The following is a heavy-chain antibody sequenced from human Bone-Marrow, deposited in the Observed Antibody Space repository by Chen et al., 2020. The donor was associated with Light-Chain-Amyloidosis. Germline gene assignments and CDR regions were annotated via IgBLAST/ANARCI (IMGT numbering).Heavy chain of an antibody. CDR2: ILYDGSNK. V-gene: IGHV3-33*08. Sequence: QVQLVESGGGVVQPGRSLRLSCAASGFTFSSYGMHWVRQAPGKGLEWVAVILYDGSNKYYADSVKGRFTISRDNSKNTLYLQMNSLRAEDTAVYYCARENYDPYYYGMDVWGQGTTVTVSS. CDR1: GFTFSSYG. CDR3: ARENYDPYYYGMDV. D-gene: IGHD3-3*01. J-gene: IGHJ6*02.